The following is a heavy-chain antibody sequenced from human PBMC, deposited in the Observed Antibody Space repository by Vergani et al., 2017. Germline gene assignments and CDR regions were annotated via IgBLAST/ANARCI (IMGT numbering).Heavy chain of an antibody. D-gene: IGHD4-11*01. V-gene: IGHV4-34*01. J-gene: IGHJ6*03. CDR1: GGSFTSYH. CDR3: ARVNTETNGHLYYYYYMDV. Sequence: QVQLQQWGGGLLKPSETLSLTCVVNGGSFTSYHWTWIRQSPGERLEWVGDIDHTGRPDYNPYLKSRLTMSVDKSRNQFSLTLNSVTATDTAIYFCARVNTETNGHLYYYYYMDVWGQGTAVTVS. CDR2: IDHTGRP.